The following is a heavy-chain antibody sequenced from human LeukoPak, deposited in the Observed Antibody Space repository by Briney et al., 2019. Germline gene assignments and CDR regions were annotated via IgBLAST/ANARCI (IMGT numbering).Heavy chain of an antibody. CDR1: GFTFSSYE. Sequence: PGGSLRLSCAASGFTFSSYEMNWVRQAPGKGLEWVSYISSSGSTIYYADSVKGRFTISRDNAKNSLYLQMNSLRAEDTAVYYCARDRGIAAAGTSYWGQGTLVTVSS. CDR3: ARDRGIAAAGTSY. D-gene: IGHD6-13*01. J-gene: IGHJ4*02. CDR2: ISSSGSTI. V-gene: IGHV3-48*03.